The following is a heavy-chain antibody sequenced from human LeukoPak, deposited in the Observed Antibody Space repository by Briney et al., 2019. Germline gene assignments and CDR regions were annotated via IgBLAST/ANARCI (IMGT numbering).Heavy chain of an antibody. Sequence: GGSLRLSCSASGFTFSTYWMSWVRQAPGKGLEWVANMRRDGNEIYYLDSVRGRFTISRDNSKNTLYLQVNSLRAEDTAVYYCAKDLQAAFDIWGQGTMVTVSS. D-gene: IGHD4-11*01. CDR3: AKDLQAAFDI. J-gene: IGHJ3*02. V-gene: IGHV3-7*01. CDR1: GFTFSTYW. CDR2: MRRDGNEI.